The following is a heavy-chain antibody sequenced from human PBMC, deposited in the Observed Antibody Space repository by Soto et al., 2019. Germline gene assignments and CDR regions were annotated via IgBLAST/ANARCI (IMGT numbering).Heavy chain of an antibody. CDR2: ISSNGVSM. CDR3: ARLASLGHPYYFGMDV. J-gene: IGHJ6*02. CDR1: GFTFSDSY. Sequence: PXGSLRLSCVASGFTFSDSYMTWIRQAAGKGLEWVSYISSNGVSMYYGDSVKGRFTISRDDAENSLHLQMKSLRAEDTAVYYCARLASLGHPYYFGMDVWGQGTTVTVSS. V-gene: IGHV3-11*01.